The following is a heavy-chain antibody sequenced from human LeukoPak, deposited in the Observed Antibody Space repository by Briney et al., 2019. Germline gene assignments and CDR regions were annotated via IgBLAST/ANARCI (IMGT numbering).Heavy chain of an antibody. D-gene: IGHD1-26*01. CDR1: GFTFSDSG. CDR2: IRSKADSYAT. V-gene: IGHV3-73*01. J-gene: IGHJ4*02. Sequence: GGSLRLSCAASGFTFSDSGMHWVHQASGKGLEWVGHIRSKADSYATVYAASVKGRFTITRDDSENTAYLQMNSLKSEDTAVYYCATFPSGSYSAYWGQGTLVTVSS. CDR3: ATFPSGSYSAY.